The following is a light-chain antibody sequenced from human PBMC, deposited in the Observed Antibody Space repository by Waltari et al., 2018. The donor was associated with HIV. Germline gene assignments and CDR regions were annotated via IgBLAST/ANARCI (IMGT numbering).Light chain of an antibody. CDR1: SSNIGSNY. Sequence: QSVLTQPPSASGTPGQRVTISCSGASSNIGSNYVYWYQELPGTAPKLLIYRTDQRPSGVPDRFSGSKSCTSASLAISGLRSEDEADYYCAAWDDSLSALFGGGTKLTVL. CDR2: RTD. V-gene: IGLV1-47*01. J-gene: IGLJ2*01. CDR3: AAWDDSLSAL.